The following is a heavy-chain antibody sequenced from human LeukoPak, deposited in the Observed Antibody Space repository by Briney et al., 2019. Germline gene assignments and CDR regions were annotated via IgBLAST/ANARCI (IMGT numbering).Heavy chain of an antibody. J-gene: IGHJ5*02. D-gene: IGHD4-11*01. CDR2: IYTSGST. CDR1: LGSLSSGYYY. Sequence: PSEALSDTRIDSLGSLSSGYYYGTWIRHPAGRGLECLGRIYTSGSTNYNPSLKSRVTISVDTSKNRFSLQMSSGTAADTAVYYCARARPYSNCRWGNWFDPWGEGTLVTVS. V-gene: IGHV4-61*02. CDR3: ARARPYSNCRWGNWFDP.